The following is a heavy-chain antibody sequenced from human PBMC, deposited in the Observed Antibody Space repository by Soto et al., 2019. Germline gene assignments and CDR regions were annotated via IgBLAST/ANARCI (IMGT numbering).Heavy chain of an antibody. J-gene: IGHJ5*02. CDR1: GFTLSTYS. CDR2: ISSSSSYI. V-gene: IGHV3-21*01. Sequence: EVQLVESGGGLVKPGGSLRVSCAASGFTLSTYSMNWVLQAPGKGLEWVSSISSSSSYIYYADSVKGRFTSSRDNAKNSLDLQINSLRAEDAAVYYCARWGHSNWFDPWGQGTLVTVSS. CDR3: ARWGHSNWFDP. D-gene: IGHD3-16*01.